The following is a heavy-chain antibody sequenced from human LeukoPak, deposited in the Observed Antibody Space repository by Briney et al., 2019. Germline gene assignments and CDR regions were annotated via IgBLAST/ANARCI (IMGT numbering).Heavy chain of an antibody. Sequence: SETLSLTCAVYGGSFSGYYWSWIRQPPGKGLEWIGYIYYSGSTNYNPSLKSRVTISVDTSKNQFSLKLSSVTAADTAVYYCARSEGDYDFWSGYYRYNWFDPWGQGTLVTVSS. CDR2: IYYSGST. V-gene: IGHV4-59*01. J-gene: IGHJ5*02. CDR3: ARSEGDYDFWSGYYRYNWFDP. D-gene: IGHD3-3*01. CDR1: GGSFSGYY.